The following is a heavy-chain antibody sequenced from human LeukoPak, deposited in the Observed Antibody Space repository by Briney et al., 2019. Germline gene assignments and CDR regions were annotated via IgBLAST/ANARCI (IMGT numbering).Heavy chain of an antibody. J-gene: IGHJ5*02. CDR2: INPNSGGT. Sequence: ASVKVSCKASGYTFTGYYMHWVRQAPGQGLEWMGWINPNSGGTNYAQKFQGRVTMTRDTSISTAYMELSRLRSDDMAVYYCARDQRWLTLRFWFDPWGQGTLVTVSS. V-gene: IGHV1-2*02. CDR3: ARDQRWLTLRFWFDP. D-gene: IGHD5-12*01. CDR1: GYTFTGYY.